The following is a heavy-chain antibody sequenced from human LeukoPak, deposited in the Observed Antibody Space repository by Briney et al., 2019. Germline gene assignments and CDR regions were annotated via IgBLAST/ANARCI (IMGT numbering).Heavy chain of an antibody. CDR3: AKAGIAAAGTSYYYYMDV. CDR2: ISGSGGST. CDR1: GFTFSSYE. Sequence: GGSLRLSCAASGFTFSSYEMNWVRQAPGKGLEWVSAISGSGGSTYYADSVKGRFTISRDNSKNTLYLQMNSLRAEDTAVYYCAKAGIAAAGTSYYYYMDVWGKGTTVTISS. V-gene: IGHV3-23*01. J-gene: IGHJ6*03. D-gene: IGHD6-13*01.